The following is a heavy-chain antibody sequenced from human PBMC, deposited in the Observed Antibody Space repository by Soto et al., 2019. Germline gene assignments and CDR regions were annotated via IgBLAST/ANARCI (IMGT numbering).Heavy chain of an antibody. CDR3: ARHALVYSSGIYYFDY. V-gene: IGHV4-39*01. J-gene: IGHJ4*02. Sequence: PSETLSLPYTGSGCSISSSSYSWGWIRQPPGKGLEWIGSIYYSGSTYYNPSLKSRVTISVDTSKNQFSLKLSSVTAADTAVYYCARHALVYSSGIYYFDYWGQGTLVTVSS. CDR2: IYYSGST. CDR1: GCSISSSSYS. D-gene: IGHD6-19*01.